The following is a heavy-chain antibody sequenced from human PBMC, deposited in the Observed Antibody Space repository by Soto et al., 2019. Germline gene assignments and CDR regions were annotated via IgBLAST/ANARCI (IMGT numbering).Heavy chain of an antibody. D-gene: IGHD6-19*01. V-gene: IGHV3-30*18. CDR3: AKDKTPGKVWLGNNWFDP. CDR2: ISYDGSNK. Sequence: PGGSLSLSCAASGFTFSSYGMHWVRQAPGKGLEWVAVISYDGSNKYYADSVKGRFTISRDNSKNTLYLQMNSLRAEDTAVYYCAKDKTPGKVWLGNNWFDPWGQGTLVTVSS. CDR1: GFTFSSYG. J-gene: IGHJ5*02.